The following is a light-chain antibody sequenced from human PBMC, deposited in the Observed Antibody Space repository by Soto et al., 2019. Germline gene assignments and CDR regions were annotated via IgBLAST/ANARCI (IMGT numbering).Light chain of an antibody. CDR1: QSILFSSNNKNY. J-gene: IGKJ1*01. CDR3: QHYYSSPRT. CDR2: WAS. V-gene: IGKV4-1*01. Sequence: DIVLTQSPDSLAVSLGERATTNCKSSQSILFSSNNKNYLAWYQQKPGQPPKLLIYWASTRESGVPDRFSGSGSGTDFTLTISSLQAEDVAVYYCQHYYSSPRTFGQGTKVDIX.